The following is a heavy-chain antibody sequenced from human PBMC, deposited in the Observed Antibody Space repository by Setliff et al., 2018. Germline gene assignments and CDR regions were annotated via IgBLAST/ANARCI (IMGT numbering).Heavy chain of an antibody. CDR2: IYSSFYGGIT. V-gene: IGHV3-NL1*01. CDR3: GRDVFDFRTGQGGP. D-gene: IGHD3-3*01. CDR1: GFTFRSYS. J-gene: IGHJ5*02. Sequence: GGSLRLSCVVSGFTFRSYSMHWVRQVPGQGLEWVSLIYSSFYGGITFYSDSVKGRFTISRDNSNNTVYLQMDSLRAEDTSVYYCGRDVFDFRTGQGGPWGQGTRVTVSS.